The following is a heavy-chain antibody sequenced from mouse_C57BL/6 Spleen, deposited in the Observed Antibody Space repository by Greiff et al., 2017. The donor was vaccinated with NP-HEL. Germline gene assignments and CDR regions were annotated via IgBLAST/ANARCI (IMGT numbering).Heavy chain of an antibody. CDR2: INPSSGYT. CDR1: GYTFTSYW. CDR3: ATSVVANWYFDV. V-gene: IGHV1-7*01. Sequence: VQGVESGAELAKPGASVKLSCKASGYTFTSYWMHWVKQRPGQGLEWIGYINPSSGYTKYNQKFKDKATLTADKSSSTAYMQLSSLTYEDSAVYYCATSVVANWYFDVWGTGTTVTVSS. J-gene: IGHJ1*03. D-gene: IGHD1-1*01.